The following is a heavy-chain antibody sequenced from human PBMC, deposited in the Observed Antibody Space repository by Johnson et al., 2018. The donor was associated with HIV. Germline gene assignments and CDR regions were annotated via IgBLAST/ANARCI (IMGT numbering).Heavy chain of an antibody. CDR3: VTADRGSA. V-gene: IGHV3-7*05. CDR2: VNQDGSAK. J-gene: IGHJ3*01. CDR1: GFTLSNHW. Sequence: MQLVESGGGLVQPGGSLRLSCAASGFTLSNHWMSWVRQAPGKGLEYVANVNQDGSAKFYVDSVKGRFTISRDNANNSLYLQMNSLRDEDTAVYYCVTADRGSAWGQGTTVTVS. D-gene: IGHD1-26*01.